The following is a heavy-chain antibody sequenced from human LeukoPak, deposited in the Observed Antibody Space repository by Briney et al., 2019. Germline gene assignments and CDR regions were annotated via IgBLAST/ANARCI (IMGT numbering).Heavy chain of an antibody. D-gene: IGHD4-17*01. V-gene: IGHV4-34*01. CDR2: INHSGST. J-gene: IGHJ4*02. CDR3: ASLYGVTDY. CDR1: GGSFSGYY. Sequence: SETLSLTCAVYGGSFSGYYWSWIRQPPGKGLEWIGEINHSGSTNYNPFLKSRVTISVDTSKNQFSLKLSSVTAADTAVYYCASLYGVTDYWGQGTLVTVSS.